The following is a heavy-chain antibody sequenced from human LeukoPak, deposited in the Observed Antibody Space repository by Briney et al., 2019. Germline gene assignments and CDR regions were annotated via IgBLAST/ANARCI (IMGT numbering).Heavy chain of an antibody. J-gene: IGHJ4*02. CDR3: AKPAVRYYDSSGYYYFDY. D-gene: IGHD3-22*01. CDR1: GFTFSSYG. Sequence: GGSLRLSCAASGFTFSSYGMHWVRQAPGKGLEWVAVISYDGGNKYYADSVKGRFTISRDNSKNTLYLQMNSLRAEDTAVYYCAKPAVRYYDSSGYYYFDYWGQGTLVTVSS. CDR2: ISYDGGNK. V-gene: IGHV3-30*18.